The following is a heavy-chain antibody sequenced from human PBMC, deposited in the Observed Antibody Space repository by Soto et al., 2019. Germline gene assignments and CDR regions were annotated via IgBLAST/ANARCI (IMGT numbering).Heavy chain of an antibody. CDR2: ISGSGGST. V-gene: IGHV3-23*01. D-gene: IGHD2-15*01. Sequence: PGGSLRLSCAASGFTFSSYAMSWVRQAPGKGLEWVSAISGSGGSTYYADSVKGRFTISRDNSKNTLYLQMNSLRAEDTAVYYCAKARLGYCSGGSCSVFDYWGQGTLVTVSS. CDR3: AKARLGYCSGGSCSVFDY. J-gene: IGHJ4*02. CDR1: GFTFSSYA.